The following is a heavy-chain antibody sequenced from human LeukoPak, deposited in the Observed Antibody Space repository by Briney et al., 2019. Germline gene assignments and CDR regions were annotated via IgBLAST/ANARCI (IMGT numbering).Heavy chain of an antibody. Sequence: GASVKVSCKASGYTFTGHAMNWVRQAPGQGLEWMGYINTKTGNPTYAQGFTGRFVFSLDTSVSTAYLQISSLKPGDTAVYYCATGGWVTIAGMDCWGQGTLVTVSS. D-gene: IGHD6-13*01. CDR3: ATGGWVTIAGMDC. J-gene: IGHJ4*02. V-gene: IGHV7-4-1*02. CDR2: INTKTGNP. CDR1: GYTFTGHA.